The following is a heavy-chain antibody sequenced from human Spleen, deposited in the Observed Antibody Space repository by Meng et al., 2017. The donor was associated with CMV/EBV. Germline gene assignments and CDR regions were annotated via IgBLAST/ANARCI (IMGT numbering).Heavy chain of an antibody. J-gene: IGHJ4*03. CDR3: ASYGGNSFYYFDY. V-gene: IGHV3-23*01. D-gene: IGHD4-23*01. CDR2: ITASGGST. CDR1: GFTFSNFA. Sequence: GESLKISCAASGFTFSNFAMTWLRQAPGKGLEWVSPITASGGSTHYADSVRGRFTISRDNAKNSLFLQMNSLRAEDTAVYYCASYGGNSFYYFDYWGQGTTVIVSS.